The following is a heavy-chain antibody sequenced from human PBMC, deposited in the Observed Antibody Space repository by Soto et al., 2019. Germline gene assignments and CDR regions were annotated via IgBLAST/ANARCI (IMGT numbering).Heavy chain of an antibody. J-gene: IGHJ6*02. CDR1: GFPFSSYT. V-gene: IGHV3-30*09. CDR3: ARVNVTSLTPYQGFYYHGMDV. D-gene: IGHD2-2*01. Sequence: QEHLVESGGGVVQPGGSLTLSCTASGFPFSSYTMHWLRRAPGKGLEWVVIISFDVSSKYYADLLKGRIVISRDNSKDSLHLQMDTLRPDDTAIYYCARVNVTSLTPYQGFYYHGMDVWCQGTTVNVAS. CDR2: ISFDVSSK.